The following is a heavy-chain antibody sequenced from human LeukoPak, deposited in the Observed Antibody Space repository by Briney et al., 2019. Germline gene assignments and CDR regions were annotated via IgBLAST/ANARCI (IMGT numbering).Heavy chain of an antibody. CDR2: IRGKSAGGTA. V-gene: IGHV3-15*01. J-gene: IGHJ4*02. CDR1: GLSVSDAW. Sequence: PGGSLRLSCAASGLSVSDAWMAWVRQAPGKGLEWVGRIRGKSAGGTADYVAAVKGRFTISTDDSKNTLYLQMNSPKSEDTAVYYCAGPPGWGQGTLVTVSS. CDR3: AGPPG.